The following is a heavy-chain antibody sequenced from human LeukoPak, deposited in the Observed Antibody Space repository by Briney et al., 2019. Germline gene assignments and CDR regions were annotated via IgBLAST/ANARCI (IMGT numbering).Heavy chain of an antibody. CDR2: INHSGST. CDR3: ARGRSGNYLRYFDY. V-gene: IGHV4-34*01. CDR1: GGSFSGYY. D-gene: IGHD1-26*01. Sequence: SSETLSLTCAVYGGSFSGYYWSWIRQPPGKGLEWIGEINHSGSTNYNPSLKSRVTMSVDTSKNQFSLKLSSVTAADTAVYYCARGRSGNYLRYFDYWGQGTLVTVSS. J-gene: IGHJ4*02.